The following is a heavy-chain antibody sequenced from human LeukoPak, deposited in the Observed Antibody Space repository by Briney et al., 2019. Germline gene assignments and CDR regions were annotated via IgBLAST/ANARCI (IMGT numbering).Heavy chain of an antibody. CDR3: ARVLESEMATIGATDY. Sequence: PGGSLRLSCAASGFTFDDYAMDWVRHAPGKGLEWVSGISWNSGSIGYADSVKGRFTISRDNAKNSLYLQMNSLRAEDTAVYYCARVLESEMATIGATDYWGQGTLVTVSS. V-gene: IGHV3-9*01. D-gene: IGHD5-24*01. J-gene: IGHJ4*02. CDR1: GFTFDDYA. CDR2: ISWNSGSI.